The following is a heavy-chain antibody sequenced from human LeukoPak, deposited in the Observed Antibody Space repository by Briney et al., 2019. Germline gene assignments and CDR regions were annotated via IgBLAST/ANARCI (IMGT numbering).Heavy chain of an antibody. CDR3: ARDYGDYSMDV. V-gene: IGHV4-59*01. D-gene: IGHD4-17*01. CDR2: IYHSGST. J-gene: IGHJ6*03. CDR1: GGSISTYY. Sequence: SETLSLTCTVSGGSISTYYWSWIRQPPGKGLEWIGYIYHSGSTNYNPSLRSRVTISVDTSKNQFSLKLSSVTAADTAVYYCARDYGDYSMDVWGKGTTVTVSS.